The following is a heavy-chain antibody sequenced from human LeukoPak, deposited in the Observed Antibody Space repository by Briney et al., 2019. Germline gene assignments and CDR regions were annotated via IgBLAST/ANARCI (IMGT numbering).Heavy chain of an antibody. J-gene: IGHJ4*02. D-gene: IGHD5-24*01. V-gene: IGHV4-59*08. CDR2: IYYSGST. Sequence: PSETLSLTCTVSGGSISSYYWSWIRQPPGKGLEWIGYIYYSGSTNYNPSLKSRVTISEDTSKNQFSLKLSSVTAADTAVYYCARRTGGYNFDYWGQGALVTVSS. CDR1: GGSISSYY. CDR3: ARRTGGYNFDY.